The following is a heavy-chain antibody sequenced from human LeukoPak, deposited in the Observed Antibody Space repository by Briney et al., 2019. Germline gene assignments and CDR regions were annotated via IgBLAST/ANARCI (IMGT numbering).Heavy chain of an antibody. CDR3: ARGQTRTSGWFDAFDI. D-gene: IGHD6-19*01. V-gene: IGHV3-13*01. Sequence: GGSLRLSCAASGFTFSSYDMHWVRQATGKGLEWVSAIGIAGDTYYPGSVKGRFTISRENAKNSLYLQMNSLRAGDTAVYYCARGQTRTSGWFDAFDIWGQGTMVTVSS. CDR1: GFTFSSYD. J-gene: IGHJ3*02. CDR2: IGIAGDT.